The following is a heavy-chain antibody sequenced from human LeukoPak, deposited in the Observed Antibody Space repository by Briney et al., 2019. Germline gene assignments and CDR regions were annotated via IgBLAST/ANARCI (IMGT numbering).Heavy chain of an antibody. CDR2: ISSSDTI. Sequence: PGGSLRLSCVASGFTCSSYTMNWVRQAPGKGLEWVSYISSSDTIYYADSVKGRFTISRDNAENSLYLQMSSLRAEDTAVYYCAGDRQQWPLDAFDIWGQGTMVTVSS. CDR3: AGDRQQWPLDAFDI. CDR1: GFTCSSYT. V-gene: IGHV3-48*04. J-gene: IGHJ3*02. D-gene: IGHD1-1*01.